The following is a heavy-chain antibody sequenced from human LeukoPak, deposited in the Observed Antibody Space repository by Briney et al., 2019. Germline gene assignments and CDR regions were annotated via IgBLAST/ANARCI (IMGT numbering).Heavy chain of an antibody. Sequence: GGSLRLSCAASGFTFSSYSMNWVRQAPGKGLEWVAHISSSSTSIYYADSVRGRFTISRDNAKKSVYLQMNSLRAEDTAVYYCAKDRRSYSSGWYPLDYWGQGTLVTVSS. V-gene: IGHV3-48*01. CDR2: ISSSSTSI. J-gene: IGHJ4*02. D-gene: IGHD6-19*01. CDR1: GFTFSSYS. CDR3: AKDRRSYSSGWYPLDY.